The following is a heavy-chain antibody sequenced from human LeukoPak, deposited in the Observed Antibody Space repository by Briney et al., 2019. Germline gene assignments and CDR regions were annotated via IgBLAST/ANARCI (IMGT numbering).Heavy chain of an antibody. J-gene: IGHJ4*02. Sequence: SSETLSLTCTVSGGSISSSSYYWGWIRQPPGKGLEWIGSIYYSGSTYYNPSLKSRVTISVDTSKNQFSLKLSSVTAADTAVYYCARETPDYYDSSGYYPVGYWGQGTLVTVSS. V-gene: IGHV4-39*07. CDR1: GGSISSSSYY. CDR2: IYYSGST. CDR3: ARETPDYYDSSGYYPVGY. D-gene: IGHD3-22*01.